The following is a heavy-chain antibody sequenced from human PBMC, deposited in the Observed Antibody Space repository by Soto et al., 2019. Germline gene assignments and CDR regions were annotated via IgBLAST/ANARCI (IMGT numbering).Heavy chain of an antibody. Sequence: GESLKISCKGSGYSFTSYWISWVRQMPGKGLEGMGRIDPSDSYTNYSPSFQGHVTISADKYISTAYLQWSSLKASDTAMYYCARVELYYYDSSGYYYYYYGMDVWGQGTTVTVSS. CDR2: IDPSDSYT. V-gene: IGHV5-10-1*01. CDR3: ARVELYYYDSSGYYYYYYGMDV. J-gene: IGHJ6*02. D-gene: IGHD3-22*01. CDR1: GYSFTSYW.